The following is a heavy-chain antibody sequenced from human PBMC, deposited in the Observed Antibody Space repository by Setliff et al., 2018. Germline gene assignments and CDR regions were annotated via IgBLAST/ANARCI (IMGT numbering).Heavy chain of an antibody. J-gene: IGHJ6*03. V-gene: IGHV3-74*01. CDR2: INGDGTIT. Sequence: GGSLRLSCGTSGFTFSKYWMYWVRQVPGKGLVWVSRINGDGTITNYADSVKGRFTISRDNAKNTLYLQMNGLRGEDTAVYFCASIDWGENFYNMDVWGKGTTVTVSS. D-gene: IGHD7-27*01. CDR3: ASIDWGENFYNMDV. CDR1: GFTFSKYW.